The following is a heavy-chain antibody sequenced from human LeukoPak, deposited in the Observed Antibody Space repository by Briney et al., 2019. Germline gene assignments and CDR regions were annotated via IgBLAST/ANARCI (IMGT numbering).Heavy chain of an antibody. V-gene: IGHV3-23*01. CDR1: GFTFSSYA. CDR3: EKDSKQLDFDY. Sequence: GGSLRLSCAASGFTFSSYAMSWARQAPGKGLEWVSAISGSGGSTYHADSVKGRFTISRDNSKNTLYLQMNSLRAEDTAVYYCEKDSKQLDFDYWGQGTLVTVSS. J-gene: IGHJ4*02. CDR2: ISGSGGST. D-gene: IGHD6-13*01.